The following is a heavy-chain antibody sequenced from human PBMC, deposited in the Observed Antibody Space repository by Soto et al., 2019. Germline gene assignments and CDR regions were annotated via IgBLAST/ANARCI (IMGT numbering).Heavy chain of an antibody. V-gene: IGHV2-5*02. CDR2: IYWDDDK. CDR1: GFSLRISGVG. CDR3: AATATVSDSFHI. D-gene: IGHD2-15*01. J-gene: IGHJ3*02. Sequence: QITLKESGPTLVKPTQTLTLTCTFSGFSLRISGVGVGWIRQPPGKALEWLALIYWDDDKRYSPSLKSRLTITKDTSKNQVVLTTTNMDPVYTGSHYCAATATVSDSFHIWGQGTMVTVSS.